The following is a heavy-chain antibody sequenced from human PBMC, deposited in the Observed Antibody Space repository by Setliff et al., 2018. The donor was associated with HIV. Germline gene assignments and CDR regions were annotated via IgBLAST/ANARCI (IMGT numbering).Heavy chain of an antibody. V-gene: IGHV4-59*01. D-gene: IGHD5-12*01. Sequence: SETLSLTCAVSGDSIRNDYWPWIRQSPEKGLEWIAYISYTGGTNYNPSLKSRVTLSLDASKNQISLKLRSVIAADTATYYCARGHEWLRNWGQGTLVTVSS. CDR3: ARGHEWLRN. CDR2: ISYTGGT. J-gene: IGHJ4*02. CDR1: GDSIRNDY.